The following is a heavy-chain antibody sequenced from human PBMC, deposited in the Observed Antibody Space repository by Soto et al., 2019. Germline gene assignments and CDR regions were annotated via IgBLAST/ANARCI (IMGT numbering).Heavy chain of an antibody. J-gene: IGHJ6*02. CDR3: ARGYNWNDHERYYYGMDV. CDR1: GYTFTGYY. D-gene: IGHD1-1*01. Sequence: GASVKVSCKASGYTFTGYYMHWVRQAPGQGLEWMGWINPNSGGTNYAQKFQGWVTMTRDTSISTAYMGLSRLRSDDTAVYYCARGYNWNDHERYYYGMDVWGQGTTVTVSS. CDR2: INPNSGGT. V-gene: IGHV1-2*04.